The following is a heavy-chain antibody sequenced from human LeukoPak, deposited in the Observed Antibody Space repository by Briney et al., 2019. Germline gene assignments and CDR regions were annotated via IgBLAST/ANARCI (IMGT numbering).Heavy chain of an antibody. CDR2: ISYDGNNK. CDR1: GFTFSNYA. V-gene: IGHV3-30*04. D-gene: IGHD1-26*01. J-gene: IGHJ3*02. CDR3: AKDENSDPGAFDI. Sequence: GGSLRLSCAASGFTFSNYAMHWVRQAPGKGLEWVAVISYDGNNKYYADSVKGRFTISRDNTKNTLYLQMNSLRAEDTAVYYCAKDENSDPGAFDIWGQGTLVTVSS.